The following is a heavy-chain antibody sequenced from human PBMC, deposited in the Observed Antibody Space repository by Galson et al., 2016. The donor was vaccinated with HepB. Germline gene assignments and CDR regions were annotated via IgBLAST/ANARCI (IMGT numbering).Heavy chain of an antibody. J-gene: IGHJ4*02. CDR1: GYTFTTYY. CDR3: AREGSAGAIVPGDF. Sequence: SVKVSCKASGYTFTTYYIHWVRQAPGQGLEWMGIINPSGGTASHALKFQGRVTMIRDTSTSTVYMELSSLPSEDTAVYYCAREGSAGAIVPGDFWGQGTLVTVSS. D-gene: IGHD2-2*01. CDR2: INPSGGTA. V-gene: IGHV1-46*01.